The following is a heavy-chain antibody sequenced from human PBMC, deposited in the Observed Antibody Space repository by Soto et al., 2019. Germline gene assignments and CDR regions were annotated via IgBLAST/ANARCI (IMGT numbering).Heavy chain of an antibody. CDR1: GGSFSGYY. D-gene: IGHD6-13*01. CDR2: INHSGST. Sequence: QVQLQQWGAGLLKPSETLSLTCAVYGGSFSGYYWSWIRQPPGKGLEWIGEINHSGSTKYNPSLKSRVNTSVDTSKHQFSLKLSSVTAADTAVYYCARGRKYISSWLGDYYGMDGWGQGTKVTVSS. V-gene: IGHV4-34*01. J-gene: IGHJ6*02. CDR3: ARGRKYISSWLGDYYGMDG.